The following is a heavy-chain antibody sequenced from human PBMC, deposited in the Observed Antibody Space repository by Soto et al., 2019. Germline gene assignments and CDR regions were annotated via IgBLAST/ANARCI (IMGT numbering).Heavy chain of an antibody. CDR2: IRAYNGNK. V-gene: IGHV1-18*01. Sequence: QLQLVQSGAEVKKPGASVKVSCKASGYTFTNYGISWVRQAPGQGLEWMGWIRAYNGNKNYAQKFQGRVTLTTDTSASTAYMQLRSLRSDDPAVYYCAREVYYELWSGFAYWGQGTLVTVSS. CDR3: AREVYYELWSGFAY. D-gene: IGHD3-3*01. J-gene: IGHJ4*02. CDR1: GYTFTNYG.